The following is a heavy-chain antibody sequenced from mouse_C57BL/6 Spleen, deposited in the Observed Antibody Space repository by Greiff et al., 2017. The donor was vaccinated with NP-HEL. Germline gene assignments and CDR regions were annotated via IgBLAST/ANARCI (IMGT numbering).Heavy chain of an antibody. Sequence: QVQLKQSGAELVKPGASVKISCKASGYAFSSYWMNWVKQRPGKGLEWIGQIYPGDGDTNYNGKFKGKATLTADKSSSTAYMQRSSLTSEDSAVYFCARSRYYGSSSFAYWGQGTLVTVSA. CDR3: ARSRYYGSSSFAY. CDR1: GYAFSSYW. V-gene: IGHV1-80*01. D-gene: IGHD1-1*01. J-gene: IGHJ3*01. CDR2: IYPGDGDT.